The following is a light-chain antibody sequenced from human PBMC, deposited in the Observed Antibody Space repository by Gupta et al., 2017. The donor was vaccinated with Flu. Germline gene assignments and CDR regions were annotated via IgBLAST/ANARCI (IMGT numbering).Light chain of an antibody. V-gene: IGKV3-20*01. CDR2: DAS. Sequence: EIVLTQSPGTLSLSPGERATLSCRASQSISNNYLAWYQQKPGQPPRLIIYDASSRATGVPDRFSGGGDDKDFTLTSSGREYEDSDVYYVHQDYTSGTFGRGTXVEVK. J-gene: IGKJ1*01. CDR1: QSISNNY. CDR3: HQDYTSGT.